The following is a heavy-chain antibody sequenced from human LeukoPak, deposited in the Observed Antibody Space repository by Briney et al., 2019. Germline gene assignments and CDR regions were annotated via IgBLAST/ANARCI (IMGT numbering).Heavy chain of an antibody. CDR3: ARDPTTVTKGFDI. CDR2: VSYSGST. Sequence: SETLTLTCTVSGGSISSHYWTWIRQSPGKGLEWIGYVSYSGSTNYNPSLKSRVTLSVDTSKNQFSLKLSSVTAADTAVYYCARDPTTVTKGFDIWGQGTMVTVSS. D-gene: IGHD4-17*01. CDR1: GGSISSHY. V-gene: IGHV4-59*11. J-gene: IGHJ3*02.